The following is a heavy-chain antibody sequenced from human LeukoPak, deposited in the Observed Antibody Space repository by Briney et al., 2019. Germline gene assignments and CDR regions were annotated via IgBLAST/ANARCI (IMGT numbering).Heavy chain of an antibody. CDR1: GYTFTSYY. J-gene: IGHJ4*02. Sequence: GASVKVSCKASGYTFTSYYMHWVRQAPGQGLEWMGGIIPIFGTANYAQKFQGRVTITADESTSTAYMELSSLRSEDTAVYYCFITMVRGVITHTDYWGQGTLVTVSS. CDR2: IIPIFGTA. CDR3: FITMVRGVITHTDY. V-gene: IGHV1-69*13. D-gene: IGHD3-10*01.